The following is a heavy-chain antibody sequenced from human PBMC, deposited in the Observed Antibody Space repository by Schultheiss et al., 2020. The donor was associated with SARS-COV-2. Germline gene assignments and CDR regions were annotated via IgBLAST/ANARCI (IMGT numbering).Heavy chain of an antibody. CDR2: INHSGST. J-gene: IGHJ6*02. CDR3: ARLGVAAAGGGYYYYGMDV. V-gene: IGHV4-34*01. CDR1: GGSFSGYY. Sequence: SETLSLTCAVYGGSFSGYYWSWIRQPPGKGLEWIGEINHSGSTNYNPSLKSRVTISVDTSKNQFSLKLSSVTAADTAVYYCARLGVAAAGGGYYYYGMDVWGQGTTVTVSS. D-gene: IGHD6-13*01.